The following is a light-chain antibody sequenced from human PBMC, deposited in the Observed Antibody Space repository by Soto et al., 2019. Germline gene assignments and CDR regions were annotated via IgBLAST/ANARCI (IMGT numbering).Light chain of an antibody. CDR1: QSIFSNY. Sequence: EVMLTQSPGTLSLSPGERATLSCRASQSIFSNYLAWYQQKSGQAPRLLIYGASNRATGIPDRFSGSGSGTDFPLTISRLEPEDFAVYSCQQYGTSPRTFGQGTKVEFK. V-gene: IGKV3-20*01. J-gene: IGKJ1*01. CDR3: QQYGTSPRT. CDR2: GAS.